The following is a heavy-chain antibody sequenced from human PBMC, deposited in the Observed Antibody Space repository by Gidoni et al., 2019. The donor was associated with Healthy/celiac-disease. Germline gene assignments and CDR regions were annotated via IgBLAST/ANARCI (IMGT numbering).Heavy chain of an antibody. V-gene: IGHV4-31*03. Sequence: QVQLQESGPGLVKPSQTLSLTCTVSGGSISSGGSYWSWIRQHPGKGLEWIGYIYYSGSTYYNPSLKSRVTISVDTSKNQFSLKLSSVTAADTAVYYCAREDGYNYPAPGGDAFDIWGQGTMVTVSS. J-gene: IGHJ3*02. CDR2: IYYSGST. D-gene: IGHD5-12*01. CDR3: AREDGYNYPAPGGDAFDI. CDR1: GGSISSGGSY.